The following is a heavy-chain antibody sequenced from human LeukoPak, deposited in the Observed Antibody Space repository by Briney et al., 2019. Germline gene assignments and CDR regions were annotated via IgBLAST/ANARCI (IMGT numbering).Heavy chain of an antibody. CDR2: IYHSGST. Sequence: SETLSLTCTVSGGSIDSRSYYWDWIRQASGKGLEWIGTIYHSGSTEYNPSLKSRVAIFVDTSKNQFSLILHSVAAADTAVYYCARRSEFDNTHYHYFDYWGQGALVTVFS. V-gene: IGHV4-39*01. D-gene: IGHD2-15*01. CDR3: ARRSEFDNTHYHYFDY. J-gene: IGHJ4*02. CDR1: GGSIDSRSYY.